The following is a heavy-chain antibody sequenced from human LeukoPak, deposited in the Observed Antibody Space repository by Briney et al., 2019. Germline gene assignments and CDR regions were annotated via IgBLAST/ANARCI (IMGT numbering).Heavy chain of an antibody. CDR1: GGSISSGGYS. D-gene: IGHD3-22*01. CDR2: IYHSGST. J-gene: IGHJ4*02. CDR3: ARGSVVVTPFDY. V-gene: IGHV4-30-2*01. Sequence: NSSQTLSLTCAVSGGSISSGGYSWSWIRQPPGKGLEWIGYIYHSGSTYYNPSLKSRVTISVDRSKTQFSLKLSSVTAADTAVYYCARGSVVVTPFDYWGQGTLVTVSS.